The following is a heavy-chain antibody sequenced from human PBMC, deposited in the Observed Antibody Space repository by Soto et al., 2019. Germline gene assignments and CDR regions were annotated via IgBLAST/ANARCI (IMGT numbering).Heavy chain of an antibody. CDR2: VYYSGTT. CDR3: ATVQYHGRGINY. Sequence: QVQLQESGPGLVKPSQTLSLTCTVSGGSISSGDYYWSWVRQPPGKGLEGIGFVYYSGTTYDNPALKSRLAITIDTYKNQFFLKLRSVTAADTAVYYCATVQYHGRGINYWGQGTLVTVSS. CDR1: GGSISSGDYY. D-gene: IGHD2-2*01. V-gene: IGHV4-30-4*01. J-gene: IGHJ4*02.